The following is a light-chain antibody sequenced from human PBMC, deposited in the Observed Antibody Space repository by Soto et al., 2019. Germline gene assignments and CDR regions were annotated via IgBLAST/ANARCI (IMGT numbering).Light chain of an antibody. V-gene: IGLV2-14*03. J-gene: IGLJ1*01. CDR2: DVS. CDR1: GSDVGGYNY. CDR3: SSYTSSSTYV. Sequence: QSALTRPASVSGCPGQSITISCTGTGSDVGGYNYVSWHQQHPGKAPKLVIYDVSNRPSGVSNRFSGSKSGNTASLTISGLQAEDEADYYCSSYTSSSTYVFGTGTKVTVL.